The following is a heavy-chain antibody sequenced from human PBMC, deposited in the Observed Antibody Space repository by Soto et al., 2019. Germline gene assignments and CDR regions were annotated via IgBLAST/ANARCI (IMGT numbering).Heavy chain of an antibody. CDR1: GGTFSSYT. V-gene: IGHV1-69*02. CDR2: IIPILGIA. CDR3: ARGPYSSSRYYYYMDV. D-gene: IGHD6-6*01. Sequence: SVKVSCKASGGTFSSYTISWVRQAPGQGLEWMGRIIPILGIANYAQKFQGRVTITADKSTSTAYMELSSLRSEDTAVYYCARGPYSSSRYYYYMDVWGKGTSVTVSS. J-gene: IGHJ6*03.